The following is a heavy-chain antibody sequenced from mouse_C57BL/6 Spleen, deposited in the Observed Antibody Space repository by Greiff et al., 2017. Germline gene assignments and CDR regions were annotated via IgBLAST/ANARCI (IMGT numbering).Heavy chain of an antibody. CDR2: FHPYNDDT. V-gene: IGHV1-47*01. CDR1: GYTFTTYP. J-gene: IGHJ1*03. Sequence: VQLQQSGAELVKPGASVKMSCKASGYTFTTYPIEWMKQNHGKSLEWIGNFHPYNDDTKYNEKLKGKATLNVEKSSSTVYLELSRLTSDDSAVYYCARGDYYGSREDCYFDVWGTGTTVTVSS. CDR3: ARGDYYGSREDCYFDV. D-gene: IGHD1-1*01.